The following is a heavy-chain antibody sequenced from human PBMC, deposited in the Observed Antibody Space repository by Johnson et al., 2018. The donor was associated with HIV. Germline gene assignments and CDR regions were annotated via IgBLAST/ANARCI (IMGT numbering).Heavy chain of an antibody. D-gene: IGHD1-26*01. CDR3: AKAKWGAAFDI. V-gene: IGHV3-33*06. Sequence: QMLLVESGGGVVQPGRSLRLSCAASGFTFSSYGMHWVRQAPGKGLEWVAVIWYDGSNKYYADSVKGRFTISRDNSKNTLYLQMNSLRADDTAVYYCAKAKWGAAFDIWGQGTMVTVSS. CDR1: GFTFSSYG. CDR2: IWYDGSNK. J-gene: IGHJ3*02.